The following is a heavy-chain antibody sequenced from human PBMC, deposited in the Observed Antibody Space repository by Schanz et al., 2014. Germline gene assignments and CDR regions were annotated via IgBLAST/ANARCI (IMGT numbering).Heavy chain of an antibody. CDR3: ARESSNDIVLVPGAVFDH. CDR1: GFTFSSYA. D-gene: IGHD2-2*01. Sequence: VQLVESGGGLVKPGGSLRLSCAASGFTFSSYALHWVRQAPGKGLEWVAFVPFDGSQKFYADSVKGRFTISRDNSKNTVYLQMNSLRPGDTAVYYCARESSNDIVLVPGAVFDHWGQGILVNVSS. V-gene: IGHV3-30*04. CDR2: VPFDGSQK. J-gene: IGHJ4*02.